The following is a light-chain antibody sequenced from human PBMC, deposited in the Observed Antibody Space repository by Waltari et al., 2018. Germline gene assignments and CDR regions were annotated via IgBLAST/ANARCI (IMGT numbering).Light chain of an antibody. CDR3: CSFTSSGTWV. J-gene: IGLJ2*01. CDR1: RDVGNYHI. CDR2: GAT. V-gene: IGLV2-23*01. Sequence: QSALTQPASVSGSPGQSITISCTRDVGNYHIVSWYQQRPGTAPKLKIYGATKRPSGVSDRFSGSKSVNTASLTISGLQAEDEADYYCCSFTSSGTWVFGGGTKLTVL.